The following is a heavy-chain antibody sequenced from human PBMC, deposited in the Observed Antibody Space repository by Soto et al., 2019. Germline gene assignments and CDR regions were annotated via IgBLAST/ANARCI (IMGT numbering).Heavy chain of an antibody. D-gene: IGHD6-19*01. V-gene: IGHV4-39*01. CDR2: IYYSGST. CDR3: GRHAVNSSGFPDF. Sequence: SETLSLTCTVSGGSISSSSYYWGWIRQPPGKGLEWIGSIYYSGSTYYNPSLKSRVTISVDTSKNQFSLKLSSVTAADTAVYYGGRHAVNSSGFPDFWGRGSGVPVAA. J-gene: IGHJ4*02. CDR1: GGSISSSSYY.